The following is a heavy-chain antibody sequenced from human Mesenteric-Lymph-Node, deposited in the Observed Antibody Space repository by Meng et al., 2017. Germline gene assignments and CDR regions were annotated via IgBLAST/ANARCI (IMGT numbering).Heavy chain of an antibody. D-gene: IGHD2-15*01. CDR3: ARGGSSGRFDN. J-gene: IGHJ4*02. CDR2: IIPIFGTA. CDR1: GGTFSSYA. Sequence: QVQLVQAGAEVKKPGASVKVSCKASGGTFSSYAISRVRQAPGQGLEWMGGIIPIFGTANYAQKFQGRVTMTTDTATTTAYMELRSLRSDDTAVYYCARGGSSGRFDNWGQGTLVTVSS. V-gene: IGHV1-69*06.